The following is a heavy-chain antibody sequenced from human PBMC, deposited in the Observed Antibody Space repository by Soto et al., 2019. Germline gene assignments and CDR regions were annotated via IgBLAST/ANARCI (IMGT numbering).Heavy chain of an antibody. CDR2: INPDNGNT. Sequence: QVQLVQSGAEVKKPGASVKISCKASGYTFTRYPVNWVRQAPGQRLEWMGWINPDNGNTKSSQKFQDRVIITRDTYASTAYMDLSSLRSEDTAVYYCARGIATGQLDPWGQGTLVTVSS. J-gene: IGHJ5*02. D-gene: IGHD2-15*01. CDR1: GYTFTRYP. CDR3: ARGIATGQLDP. V-gene: IGHV1-3*01.